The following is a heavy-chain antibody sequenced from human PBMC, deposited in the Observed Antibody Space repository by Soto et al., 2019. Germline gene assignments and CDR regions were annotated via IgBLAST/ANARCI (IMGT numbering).Heavy chain of an antibody. J-gene: IGHJ6*02. Sequence: KPSETLSLTCTVSGGSISSYYWTWIRQPPGKGLEWIGYIYYSGSTYYNPSLKSRVTISVDTSKTQFSLRLNSVTAADTAVYYCARRTVTTIYYHGMDVWGQGTTVTVSS. CDR2: IYYSGST. CDR3: ARRTVTTIYYHGMDV. V-gene: IGHV4-59*01. CDR1: GGSISSYY. D-gene: IGHD4-17*01.